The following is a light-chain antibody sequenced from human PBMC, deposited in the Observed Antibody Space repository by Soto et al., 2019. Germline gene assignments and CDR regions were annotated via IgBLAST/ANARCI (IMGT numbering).Light chain of an antibody. Sequence: QSALTQPASVSGSPGQSITISCTGSSSDIGAYNYVSWYQQHPGKAPKLIIYEASKRPSGISSRFSGSKSGNTASLTISGLQAEDEADYYCSSWARSLYVFGSGTKVTV. CDR1: SSDIGAYNY. CDR2: EAS. CDR3: SSWARSLYV. V-gene: IGLV2-14*01. J-gene: IGLJ1*01.